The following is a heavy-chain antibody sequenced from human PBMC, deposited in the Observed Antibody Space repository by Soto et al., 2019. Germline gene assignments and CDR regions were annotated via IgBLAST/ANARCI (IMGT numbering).Heavy chain of an antibody. CDR1: GGTLSNYG. Sequence: QVQLVQSGAEVKKPGSSVKVSCKASGGTLSNYGISWVRQAPGQGLEWMGGIIPVFGTANYAQKFQGRVTITADEYTSTVYMDVTSRRSEDTAVYYCARGDATRIVVTTYYGMDVWGQGTTVTVSS. J-gene: IGHJ6*02. D-gene: IGHD4-17*01. V-gene: IGHV1-69*12. CDR3: ARGDATRIVVTTYYGMDV. CDR2: IIPVFGTA.